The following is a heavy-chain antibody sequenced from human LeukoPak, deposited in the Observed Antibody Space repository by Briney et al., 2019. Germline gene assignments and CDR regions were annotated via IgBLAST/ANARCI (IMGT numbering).Heavy chain of an antibody. CDR3: PRRLWFGVLFLGGVFDY. V-gene: IGHV4-39*01. J-gene: IGHJ4*02. CDR2: IYYRGIT. Sequence: SETLSLTCTVSGGSISRSRYYCAWIRQPPGEVLEWIGSIYYRGITYYNPSLKRRVTISVYTSKNQFSRKRSSVTAADTDVYYWPRRLWFGVLFLGGVFDYWGQGTLVTVSS. CDR1: GGSISRSRYY. D-gene: IGHD3-10*01.